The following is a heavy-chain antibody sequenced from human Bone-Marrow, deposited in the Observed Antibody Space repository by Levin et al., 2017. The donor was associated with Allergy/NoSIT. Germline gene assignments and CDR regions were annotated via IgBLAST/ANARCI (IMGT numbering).Heavy chain of an antibody. CDR2: IYYSGST. D-gene: IGHD6-13*01. V-gene: IGHV4-39*07. CDR1: GGSISSSSYY. Sequence: SETLSLTCTVSGGSISSSSYYWGWIRQPPGKGLEWIGSIYYSGSTYYNPSLKSRVTISVDTSKNQFSLKLSSVTAADTAVYYCARYTRVAAGTWFDPWGQGTLVTVSS. J-gene: IGHJ5*02. CDR3: ARYTRVAAGTWFDP.